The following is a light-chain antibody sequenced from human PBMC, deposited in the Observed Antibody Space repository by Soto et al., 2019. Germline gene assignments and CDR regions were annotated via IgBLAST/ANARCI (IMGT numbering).Light chain of an antibody. CDR1: QSVSSSF. CDR3: HQFDSSLT. V-gene: IGKV3-20*01. J-gene: IGKJ1*01. Sequence: EILLTQSPATLSLSPGEGATPSCRASQSVSSSFLAWYQQQPGQAPRLLIYATSRRTPGIPDRFSGSGSGADFPPTISILEPEDFALYYCHQFDSSLTFGQGTKVEIK. CDR2: ATS.